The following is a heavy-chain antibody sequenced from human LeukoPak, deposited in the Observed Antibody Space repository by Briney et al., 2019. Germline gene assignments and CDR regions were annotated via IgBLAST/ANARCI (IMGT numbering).Heavy chain of an antibody. V-gene: IGHV3-23*01. CDR1: GFTFSSYA. J-gene: IGHJ1*01. CDR3: AKGRHRPEYFQH. CDR2: ISGSGGST. Sequence: GGSLRLSCAASGFTFSSYAMSWVRQAPGKGXXXVSAISGSGGSTYYADSVKGRFTISRDNSKNTLYLQMNSLRAEDTAVYYCAKGRHRPEYFQHWGQGTLVTVSS.